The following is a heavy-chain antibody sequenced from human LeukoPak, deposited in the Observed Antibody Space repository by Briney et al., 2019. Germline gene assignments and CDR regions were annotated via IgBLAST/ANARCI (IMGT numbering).Heavy chain of an antibody. J-gene: IGHJ4*02. Sequence: PGGSLRLSCAASGFTFTTYGMNWVRQAPGKGLEWISTISNSGSSTYYADSVKGRFTISRDNSKNTLYLQMYSLRVEDTAVYYCARGGSSGSTGDYWGQGTLVTVSS. CDR2: ISNSGSST. CDR3: ARGGSSGSTGDY. CDR1: GFTFTTYG. D-gene: IGHD6-19*01. V-gene: IGHV3-23*01.